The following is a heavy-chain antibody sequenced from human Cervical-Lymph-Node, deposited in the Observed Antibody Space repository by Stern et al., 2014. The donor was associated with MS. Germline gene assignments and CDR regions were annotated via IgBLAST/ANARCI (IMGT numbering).Heavy chain of an antibody. V-gene: IGHV3-15*01. CDR2: IKSKADGGTT. CDR1: GFSFTNAW. J-gene: IGHJ1*01. D-gene: IGHD2-15*01. CDR3: TVPSGSSLKI. Sequence: VQLLESGGGLVKPGGSLRLSCAASGFSFTNAWMSWVRQAPGTGLEWVGRIKSKADGGTTNYAAPVKGRFTVSRDDSKNTLYLQMNSLKTEDTAVYFCTVPSGSSLKIWGQGTLVTVSS.